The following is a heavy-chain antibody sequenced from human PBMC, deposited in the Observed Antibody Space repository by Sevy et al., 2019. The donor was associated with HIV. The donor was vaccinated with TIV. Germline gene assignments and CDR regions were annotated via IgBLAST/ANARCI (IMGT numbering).Heavy chain of an antibody. D-gene: IGHD3-10*01. CDR3: AGDRRFFYQY. Sequence: ASVKVSCKTSGFLFDDYSIAWIRQAPGQGLEWLGRIAGHRGDTDYSEKFQGRVTMITRPSTRTVYMELRRLNVDDTGVYYCAGDRRFFYQYWGQGTSVTVSS. CDR1: GFLFDDYS. J-gene: IGHJ4*02. V-gene: IGHV1-18*01. CDR2: IAGHRGDT.